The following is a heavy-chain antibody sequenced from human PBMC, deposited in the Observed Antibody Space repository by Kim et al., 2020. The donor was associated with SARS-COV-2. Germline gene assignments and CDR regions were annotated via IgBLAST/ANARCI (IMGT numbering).Heavy chain of an antibody. CDR2: ISYDGSNK. CDR1: GFTFSSYG. D-gene: IGHD6-13*01. CDR3: AKEVSSSWYFHHFDY. J-gene: IGHJ4*02. Sequence: GGSLRLSCAASGFTFSSYGMHWVRQAPGKGLEWVAVISYDGSNKYYADSVKGRFTISRDNSKNTLYLQMNSLRSEDTAVYYCAKEVSSSWYFHHFDYWGQGTLVTVSS. V-gene: IGHV3-30*18.